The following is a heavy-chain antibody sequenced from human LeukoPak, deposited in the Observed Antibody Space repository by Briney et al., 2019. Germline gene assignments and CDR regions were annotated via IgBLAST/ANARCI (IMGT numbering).Heavy chain of an antibody. CDR1: GYTFTGYY. CDR3: ARGGSELTFSVYYYYYYGMDV. J-gene: IGHJ6*02. V-gene: IGHV1-2*02. D-gene: IGHD3-10*01. Sequence: ASVKVSCKASGYTFTGYYMHWVRQAPGQGLEWMGWINPNSGGTNYAQKFQGRVTMTRDTSISTAYMELSRLRSGDTAVYYCARGGSELTFSVYYYYYYGMDVWGQGTTVTVSS. CDR2: INPNSGGT.